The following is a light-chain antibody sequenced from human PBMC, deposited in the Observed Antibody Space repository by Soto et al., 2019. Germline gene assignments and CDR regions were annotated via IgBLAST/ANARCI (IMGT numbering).Light chain of an antibody. CDR1: QTVSSGS. Sequence: EIVLTQSPGTLSLSPGERATLSCRASQTVSSGSLAWYQQKPGQAPRLLISNASRRATGIPDRFSGSGSGTDFTLTISRLEPEDFAVDFCQQYGRSPVTFGTGTKVDIK. V-gene: IGKV3-20*01. CDR2: NAS. CDR3: QQYGRSPVT. J-gene: IGKJ3*01.